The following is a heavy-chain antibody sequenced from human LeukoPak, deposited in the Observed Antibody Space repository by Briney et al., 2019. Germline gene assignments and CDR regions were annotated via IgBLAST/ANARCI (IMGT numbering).Heavy chain of an antibody. CDR3: AKLLLRFLEWLARPSGAFDI. V-gene: IGHV3-23*01. CDR2: ISGSGGST. CDR1: GFTFSSYA. J-gene: IGHJ3*02. D-gene: IGHD3-3*01. Sequence: GGSLRLSCAASGFTFSSYAMSWVRQAPGKGLEWVSAISGSGGSTYYADSVKGRFTISRDNSKNTLYLQMNSLRAEDTAVYYCAKLLLRFLEWLARPSGAFDIWGQGTMVTVSS.